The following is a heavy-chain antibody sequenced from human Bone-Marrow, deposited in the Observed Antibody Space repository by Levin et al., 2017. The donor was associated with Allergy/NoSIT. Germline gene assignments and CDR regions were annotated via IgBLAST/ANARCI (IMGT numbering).Heavy chain of an antibody. J-gene: IGHJ6*02. CDR3: ARVIVRKSTSSAYGLDV. CDR1: GGSISNYY. V-gene: IGHV4-59*12. CDR2: IYYSGST. Sequence: SETLSLTCTVSGGSISNYYWSWIRQPPGKGLEWIGYIYYSGSTSYNPSLKSRVTISVDTAKNPFSLKLSSVTAADTAVYYCARVIVRKSTSSAYGLDVWGQGTTVTVSS. D-gene: IGHD2-2*01.